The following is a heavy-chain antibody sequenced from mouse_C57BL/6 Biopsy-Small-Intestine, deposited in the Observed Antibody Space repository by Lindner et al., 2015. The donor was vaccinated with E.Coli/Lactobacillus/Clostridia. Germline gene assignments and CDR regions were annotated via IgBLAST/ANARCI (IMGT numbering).Heavy chain of an antibody. D-gene: IGHD2-12*01. J-gene: IGHJ3*02. CDR2: IDPSGGST. Sequence: SVKVSCKASAYIFTSHSLHWVRQAPGQGLEWMGMIDPSGGSTIYAQKFQGRVTMTRDTSTTTVYMELSSLRFDDTAVYYCARALPEVVGVTREDGFEMWGQGTMVTVS. CDR1: AYIFTSHS. V-gene: IGHV1-64*01. CDR3: ARALPEVVGVTREDGFEM.